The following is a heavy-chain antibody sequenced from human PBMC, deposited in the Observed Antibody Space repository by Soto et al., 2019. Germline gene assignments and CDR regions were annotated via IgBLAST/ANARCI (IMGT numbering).Heavy chain of an antibody. CDR2: ISYDGSNK. V-gene: IGHV3-30*18. J-gene: IGHJ6*02. CDR3: AKGIAAGDNYYYYYGMDV. Sequence: GGSLRLSCAASGFTFSSYGMHWVRQAPGKGLEWVAVISYDGSNKYYADSVKGRFTISRDNSKNTLYLQMNSLRAEDTAVYYCAKGIAAGDNYYYYYGMDVWGQGTTVTVS. CDR1: GFTFSSYG. D-gene: IGHD6-13*01.